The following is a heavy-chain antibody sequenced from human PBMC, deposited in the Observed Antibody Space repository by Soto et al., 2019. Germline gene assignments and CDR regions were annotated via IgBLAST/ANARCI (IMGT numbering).Heavy chain of an antibody. D-gene: IGHD3-22*01. CDR3: ARTSFDSSGYYDY. CDR2: IYYSGST. J-gene: IGHJ4*02. Sequence: SETLSLTXTVSGGSISSYYWSWIRQPPGKGLEWIGYIYYSGSTNYNPSLKSRVTISVDTSKNQFSLKLSSVTAADTAVYYCARTSFDSSGYYDYWGQGTLVTVSS. CDR1: GGSISSYY. V-gene: IGHV4-59*01.